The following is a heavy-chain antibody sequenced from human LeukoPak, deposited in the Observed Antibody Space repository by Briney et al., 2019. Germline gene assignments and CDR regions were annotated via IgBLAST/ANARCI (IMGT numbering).Heavy chain of an antibody. CDR3: ARGMYYYDSSRYHPPPYYYYMDV. CDR2: LSAYNGNT. V-gene: IGHV1-18*01. J-gene: IGHJ6*03. CDR1: GYTFTSYG. D-gene: IGHD3-22*01. Sequence: ASVKVSCKASGYTFTSYGISWVRQAPGQGLEWMGWLSAYNGNTNYAQKLQGRVTMTTDTSTSTAYMELRSLRSDDTAVYYCARGMYYYDSSRYHPPPYYYYMDVWGKGTTVTVSS.